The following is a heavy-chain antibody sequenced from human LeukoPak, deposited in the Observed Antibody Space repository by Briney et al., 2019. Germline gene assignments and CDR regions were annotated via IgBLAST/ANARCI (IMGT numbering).Heavy chain of an antibody. CDR3: ARADRLHGGPYLIGP. D-gene: IGHD2-21*01. CDR2: INPYTGGT. CDR1: GYSFAYYY. V-gene: IGHV1-2*02. Sequence: GASVKVSCRASGYSFAYYYMHWVRQAPGQGLEWMGWINPYTGGTLSAQKFQGRVTMTRDTSITTVYMEVSWLTPDDTAIYYCARADRLHGGPYLIGPWGQGTLVTVSS. J-gene: IGHJ5*02.